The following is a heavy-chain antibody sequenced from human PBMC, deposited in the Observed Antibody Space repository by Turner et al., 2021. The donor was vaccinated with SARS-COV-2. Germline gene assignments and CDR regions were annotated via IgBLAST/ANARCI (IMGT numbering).Heavy chain of an antibody. J-gene: IGHJ6*02. Sequence: QVQLVESGGGVVQPGRSLRLSCAASGFAFSSYGMHWVRQAQGKGLEWVAVISYDGSNKYYADSVKGRFTISRDNSKNTLYLQMNSLRAEDTAVYYCARDLMEVGGMDVWGQGTTVTVSS. CDR1: GFAFSSYG. CDR2: ISYDGSNK. D-gene: IGHD3-3*01. CDR3: ARDLMEVGGMDV. V-gene: IGHV3-30*03.